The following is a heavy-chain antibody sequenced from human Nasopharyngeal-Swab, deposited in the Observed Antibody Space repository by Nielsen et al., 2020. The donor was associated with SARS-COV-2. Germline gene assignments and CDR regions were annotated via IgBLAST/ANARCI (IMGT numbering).Heavy chain of an antibody. D-gene: IGHD5-12*01. CDR3: ARDPLYSGYESRAFDM. CDR2: IYYSGGT. CDR1: DTSISRYY. Sequence: SETLSLTCSVSDTSISRYYWSWIRQSPGKGLEWIGYIYYSGGTDYNPSLKSRVTISLDTSKSQFSLKLNSVTAADTAVYYCARDPLYSGYESRAFDMWGQGEMVTVSS. V-gene: IGHV4-59*01. J-gene: IGHJ3*02.